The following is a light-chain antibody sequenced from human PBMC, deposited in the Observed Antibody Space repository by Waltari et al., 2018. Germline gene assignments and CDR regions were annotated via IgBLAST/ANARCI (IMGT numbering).Light chain of an antibody. V-gene: IGKV3-20*01. J-gene: IGKJ1*01. CDR3: QHYLRLPVT. Sequence: EIVMTQSPCTLSLSLGERATLSCRASQSVSRSLDWYQQKPGQAPRLLIYGASNMATGIPDRFSGSGSGTDFSLTISSLEPEDFAIYYCQHYLRLPVTFGQGTKVEVK. CDR2: GAS. CDR1: QSVSRS.